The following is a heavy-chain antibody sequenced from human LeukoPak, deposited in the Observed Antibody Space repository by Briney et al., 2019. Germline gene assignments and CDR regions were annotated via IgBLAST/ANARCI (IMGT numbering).Heavy chain of an antibody. J-gene: IGHJ5*02. CDR3: ARGQVPAARGYNWFDP. Sequence: SETLSLTCAGYGWSFNDYYWNWIRQPPGKGLEWIGEINARGDTNYNPSLKSRVTISVDTPKKQFSLRLTSMIAADTALYYCARGQVPAARGYNWFDPWGQGTLVTVSS. V-gene: IGHV4-34*01. CDR1: GWSFNDYY. CDR2: INARGDT. D-gene: IGHD2-2*01.